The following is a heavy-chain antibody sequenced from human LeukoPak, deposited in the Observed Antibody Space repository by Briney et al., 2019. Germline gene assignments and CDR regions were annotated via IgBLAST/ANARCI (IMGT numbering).Heavy chain of an antibody. CDR1: GFTFRKYW. D-gene: IGHD3-22*01. CDR3: ARALYDSSGYSSFDY. CDR2: IKQDGSEK. V-gene: IGHV3-7*01. J-gene: IGHJ4*02. Sequence: GGSLRLSCAASGFTFRKYWMSWVRQAPGKGLEWVANIKQDGSEKYYVDSVKGRFSISRDNAENSLSLQMNSLRAEDTAVYYCARALYDSSGYSSFDYWGQGTLVTVSS.